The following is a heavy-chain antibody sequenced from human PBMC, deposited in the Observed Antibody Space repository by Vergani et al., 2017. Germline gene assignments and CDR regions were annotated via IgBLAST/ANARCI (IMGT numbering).Heavy chain of an antibody. D-gene: IGHD3-10*01. CDR1: GLTFSSYA. CDR3: VKELEAGVATFSFDY. Sequence: EVQLLESGGGFVQPGGSLRLSCAASGLTFSSYAMNWVRQATGKGLEWVSGITGSAANTYYADSVKGRFTISRENSNKMLFLQMNSLRAEDTAVYYCVKELEAGVATFSFDYWGQGTLVSVSS. J-gene: IGHJ4*02. CDR2: ITGSAANT. V-gene: IGHV3-23*01.